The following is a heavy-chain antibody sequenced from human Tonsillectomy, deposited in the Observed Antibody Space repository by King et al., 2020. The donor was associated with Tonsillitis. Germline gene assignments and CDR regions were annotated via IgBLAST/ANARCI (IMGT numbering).Heavy chain of an antibody. D-gene: IGHD3-16*02. CDR2: IIPVFGTT. CDR3: ARSPYYDYVWGSYRFPYFDY. CDR1: GGTFSSYS. V-gene: IGHV1-69*01. J-gene: IGHJ4*02. Sequence: VQLVESGAEVKKPGSSLKVSCKASGGTFSSYSISWVRQAPGQGLEWMGGIIPVFGTTIYAQKFQGRVTITADESTSTAYMELSSLRSYDTAVYYCARSPYYDYVWGSYRFPYFDYWGQGTLVTVSS.